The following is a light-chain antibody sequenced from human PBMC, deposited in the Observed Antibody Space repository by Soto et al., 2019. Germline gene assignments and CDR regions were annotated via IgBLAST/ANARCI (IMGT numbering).Light chain of an antibody. J-gene: IGKJ4*01. CDR2: GAS. CDR3: LQYHTWPIT. Sequence: IVLTQSRGTRSLTEGERATLACRASQGVSRKLAWYQHKPGQAPRLLISGASTGATGIPARFSGSGSGTEFTLTISSLQSEDCAIYYCLQYHTWPITFGEGTKVDI. CDR1: QGVSRK. V-gene: IGKV3-15*01.